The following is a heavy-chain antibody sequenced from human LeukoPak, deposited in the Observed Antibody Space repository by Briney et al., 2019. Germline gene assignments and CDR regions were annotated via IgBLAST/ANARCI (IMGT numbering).Heavy chain of an antibody. D-gene: IGHD6-13*01. J-gene: IGHJ6*02. Sequence: ASVKVSCKASGYTFTSYYMHWVRQAPGQGLEWMGIINPSGGSTSYAQKFQGRVTMTRDTSTRTVYMELSSLRSEDTAVYYCARFSSSLYGMDVWGQGTTVTVSS. V-gene: IGHV1-46*01. CDR2: INPSGGST. CDR3: ARFSSSLYGMDV. CDR1: GYTFTSYY.